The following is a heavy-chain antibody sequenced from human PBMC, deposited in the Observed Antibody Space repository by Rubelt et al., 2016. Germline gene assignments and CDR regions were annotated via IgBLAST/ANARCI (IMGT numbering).Heavy chain of an antibody. CDR1: GGSISSYY. Sequence: QVQLQESGPGLVKPSETLSLTCTVSGGSISSYYWNWIRQPPGKGLEWIGHIYYTGSTIYNPSLESRVTISMATTNNQFSRGLGSVTAADTAVYYCARRGVSGRLGMFDYWGQGTLVTVSS. CDR2: IYYTGST. D-gene: IGHD1-26*01. J-gene: IGHJ4*02. CDR3: ARRGVSGRLGMFDY. V-gene: IGHV4-59*12.